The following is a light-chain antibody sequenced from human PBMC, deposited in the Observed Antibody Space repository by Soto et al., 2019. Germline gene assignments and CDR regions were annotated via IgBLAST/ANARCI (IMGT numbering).Light chain of an antibody. CDR1: SSDVGSYNY. CDR2: DVS. V-gene: IGLV2-14*03. CDR3: SSYGSSNSLV. J-gene: IGLJ2*01. Sequence: QSALTQPASVSGSPGQSITISCTGTSSDVGSYNYVSWYQQHPGKAPKLMIYDVSDRPSGVSNRFFGSKSGNTASLTISGLQAEDEADYYCSSYGSSNSLVFGGGTKLTVL.